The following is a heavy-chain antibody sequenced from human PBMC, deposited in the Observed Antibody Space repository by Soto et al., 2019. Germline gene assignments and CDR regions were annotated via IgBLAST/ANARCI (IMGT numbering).Heavy chain of an antibody. J-gene: IGHJ4*02. D-gene: IGHD1-1*01. Sequence: QFHLVQSEDEVKKPGASVKVSCKASGYTFTSYGITWVRQAPGQGLEWMGWISAHNGNTDYAQKLQGRVSVTRDTYTSTAYVELMSLRYDDTAVYYCARGRYGDYWGEGARVTVSS. V-gene: IGHV1-18*01. CDR1: GYTFTSYG. CDR3: ARGRYGDY. CDR2: ISAHNGNT.